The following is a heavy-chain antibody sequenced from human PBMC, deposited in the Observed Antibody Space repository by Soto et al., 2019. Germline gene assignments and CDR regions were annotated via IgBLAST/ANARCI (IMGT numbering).Heavy chain of an antibody. V-gene: IGHV3-7*01. J-gene: IGHJ2*01. D-gene: IGHD1-26*01. Sequence: EVQLLESGGGLVQPGGSLRLSCAGTGFTFRSYWMSWVRQAPGKGLEWVANIKHDGSEKYYVDSVKGRFTISRDNAENSLYLQMNSLRGEDTAVYYWAREAWEMKDWYFDLWGRGTLVTVSS. CDR1: GFTFRSYW. CDR2: IKHDGSEK. CDR3: AREAWEMKDWYFDL.